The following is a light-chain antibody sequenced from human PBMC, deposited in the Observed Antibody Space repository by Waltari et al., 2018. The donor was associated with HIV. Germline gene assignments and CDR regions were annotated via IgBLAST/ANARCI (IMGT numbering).Light chain of an antibody. V-gene: IGLV1-40*03. J-gene: IGLJ2*01. Sequence: QSVLTQPPSISGAPGQRITVSCSGTSSNIGAGYDVHWYQQLPGTAPKLLLQRDKNRPSGVPDRFSASKADASASLAITGLQAADEVDYFCQSYDTSLSAWVFGGGTRLTVL. CDR1: SSNIGAGYD. CDR2: RDK. CDR3: QSYDTSLSAWV.